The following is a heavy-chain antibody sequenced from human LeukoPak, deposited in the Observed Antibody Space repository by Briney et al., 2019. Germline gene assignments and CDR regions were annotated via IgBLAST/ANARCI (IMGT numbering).Heavy chain of an antibody. CDR3: ARGFYGAGSHFDY. D-gene: IGHD3-10*01. V-gene: IGHV4-30-2*01. J-gene: IGHJ4*02. CDR2: IFHTGHT. CDR1: GGSISSGDFP. Sequence: SETLSLTCVVSGGSISSGDFPWSWIRQPPGKGLEWIGYIFHTGHTSYNPSLKSRVTISVDMSKNQLSLRLTSATAADTAVYYCARGFYGAGSHFDYWGQGTLVTVSS.